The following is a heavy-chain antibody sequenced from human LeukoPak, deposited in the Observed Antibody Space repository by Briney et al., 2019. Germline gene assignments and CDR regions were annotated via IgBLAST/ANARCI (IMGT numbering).Heavy chain of an antibody. CDR3: ARHHFERSDSYSFDY. D-gene: IGHD3-9*01. J-gene: IGHJ4*02. Sequence: SETLSLTCTVSGGSITGYYWSWVRQPPGKGMEWIGYIYSSGSTNYNPSLKSRVIMSIDTSENQFSLKLSSVTAADTALYYCARHHFERSDSYSFDYWGQRTLVTVSS. CDR1: GGSITGYY. CDR2: IYSSGST. V-gene: IGHV4-59*08.